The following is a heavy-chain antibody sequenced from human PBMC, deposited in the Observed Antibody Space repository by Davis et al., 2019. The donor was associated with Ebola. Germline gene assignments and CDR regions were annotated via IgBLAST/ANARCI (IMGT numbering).Heavy chain of an antibody. CDR1: GGSISSGGYY. CDR2: IYYSGST. Sequence: SETLSLTCTVSGGSISSGGYYWSWIRQHPGKGLEWIGYIYYSGSTYYNPSLKSRVTISVDTSKNQFSLKLSSVTAADTAVYYCARDREYYDFWSRYYYYYGMDVWGQGTTVTVSS. D-gene: IGHD3-3*01. J-gene: IGHJ6*02. CDR3: ARDREYYDFWSRYYYYYGMDV. V-gene: IGHV4-31*03.